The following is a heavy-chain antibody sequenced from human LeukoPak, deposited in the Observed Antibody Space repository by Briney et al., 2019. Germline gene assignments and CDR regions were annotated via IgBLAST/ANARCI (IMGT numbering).Heavy chain of an antibody. CDR3: ARAIGGNSDDAFDI. CDR2: INASGGST. J-gene: IGHJ3*02. CDR1: GYTFTSYY. V-gene: IGHV1-46*01. Sequence: ASVKLSCNASGYTFTSYYIHWVRQAPGQGLERMGIINASGGSTSYAQKFQGRVTMTRDTSTSTVYMELSSLRSEDTAVYYCARAIGGNSDDAFDIWGQGTMVTVSS. D-gene: IGHD4-23*01.